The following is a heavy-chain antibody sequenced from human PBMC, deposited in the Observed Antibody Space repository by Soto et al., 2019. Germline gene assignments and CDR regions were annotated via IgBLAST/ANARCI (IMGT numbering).Heavy chain of an antibody. Sequence: GGSLRLSCAASGFTFSNHARNWVRQTPGKGLEWVSSIDSSGNFIYYADSVKGRFTISRDNAKSSLYLQMTTLKAEDTAVYYCARDPLWFGEIGYFDYWGQGALLTVSS. D-gene: IGHD3-10*01. J-gene: IGHJ4*02. CDR1: GFTFSNHA. CDR2: IDSSGNFI. CDR3: ARDPLWFGEIGYFDY. V-gene: IGHV3-21*01.